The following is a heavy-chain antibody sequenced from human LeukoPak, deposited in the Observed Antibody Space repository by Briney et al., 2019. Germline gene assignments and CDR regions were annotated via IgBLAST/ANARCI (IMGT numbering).Heavy chain of an antibody. CDR1: GYTFTGYY. CDR2: INPHRGDT. CDR3: ARENLEGWIDP. D-gene: IGHD1-14*01. J-gene: IGHJ5*02. V-gene: IGHV1-2*02. Sequence: ASVKVSCKTSGYTFTGYYMHWVRQAPGQGLEWMGRINPHRGDTNYAQNFQGRVTMTRDTSISTAYMELSSLRSDDTAVYYCARENLEGWIDPWGQGTLVTVSS.